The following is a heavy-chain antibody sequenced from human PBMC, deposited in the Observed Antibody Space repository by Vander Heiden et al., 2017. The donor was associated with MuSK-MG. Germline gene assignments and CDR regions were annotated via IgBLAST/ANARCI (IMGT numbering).Heavy chain of an antibody. D-gene: IGHD3-3*02. CDR2: IKEDGSEK. J-gene: IGHJ4*02. V-gene: IGHV3-7*01. CDR1: GFTFSTYL. Sequence: EVQPVESGGGLVQPGGSLRLSCVASGFTFSTYLMSWVRQAPGKGLEWVASIKEDGSEKYYVDSVKGRVTISRDNDKKSLFLQMNSRRAEDTAVYFCARGTRRIFGVIAQYYFDYWGQGTRGNVAS. CDR3: ARGTRRIFGVIAQYYFDY.